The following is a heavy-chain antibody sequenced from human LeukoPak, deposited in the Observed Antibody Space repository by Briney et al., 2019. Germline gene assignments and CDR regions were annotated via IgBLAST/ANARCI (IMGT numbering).Heavy chain of an antibody. CDR2: ISYDGSYK. CDR3: AKVGDYGDYALDY. J-gene: IGHJ4*02. CDR1: GFTFSNYW. D-gene: IGHD4-17*01. Sequence: GGSLRLACAASGFTFSNYWMSWARQAPGKGLEWVAVISYDGSYKYYADSVKGRFTISRDNSKNTLYLQMNSLRAEDTAVYYCAKVGDYGDYALDYWGQGTLVTVSS. V-gene: IGHV3-30*18.